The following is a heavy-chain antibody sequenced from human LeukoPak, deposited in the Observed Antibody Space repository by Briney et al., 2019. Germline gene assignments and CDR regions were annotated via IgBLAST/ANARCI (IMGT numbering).Heavy chain of an antibody. CDR1: GGSISSSSYY. D-gene: IGHD1-26*01. J-gene: IGHJ4*02. Sequence: SETLSLTCTVSGGSISSSSYYWSWIRQPAGKGLEWIGRIYTSGSTNYNPSLKSRVTMSVDTSKNQFSLKLSSVTAADTAVYYCARYSGSYDYYFDYWGQGTLVTVSS. CDR3: ARYSGSYDYYFDY. CDR2: IYTSGST. V-gene: IGHV4-61*02.